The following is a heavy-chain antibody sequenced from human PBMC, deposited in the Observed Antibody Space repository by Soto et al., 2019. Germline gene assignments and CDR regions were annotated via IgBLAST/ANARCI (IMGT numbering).Heavy chain of an antibody. CDR2: FSGNAGRTSGRT. Sequence: EVQLLESGGGLVQPGGSLRLSCAASGFTFSTYAMSWVRQAPGGGPEWVSTFSGNAGRTSGRTYYADSVQGRFTISRDDSKNTLYLQMNSLRAEDTALYYCVKECTGDKCPCMDVWGQGTTVPVSS. J-gene: IGHJ6*02. D-gene: IGHD2-8*02. V-gene: IGHV3-23*01. CDR3: VKECTGDKCPCMDV. CDR1: GFTFSTYA.